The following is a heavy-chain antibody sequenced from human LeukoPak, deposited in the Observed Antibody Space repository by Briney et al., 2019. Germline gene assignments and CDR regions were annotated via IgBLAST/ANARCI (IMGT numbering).Heavy chain of an antibody. V-gene: IGHV4-59*08. CDR2: IDCTGST. CDR3: ARQGGYTNVYPFDS. D-gene: IGHD5-18*01. J-gene: IGHJ4*02. CDR1: GGSIRSYY. Sequence: SETLSLTCSVSGGSIRSYYWSWIRQPPGNGLEWIGYIDCTGSTNYNPSLKSRVSISGDTSKNQFSLKLTSVTAADTAVYYCARQGGYTNVYPFDSWGPGTLVTVSS.